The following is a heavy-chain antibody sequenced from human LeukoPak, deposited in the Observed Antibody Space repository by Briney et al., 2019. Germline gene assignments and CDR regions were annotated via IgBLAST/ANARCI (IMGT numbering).Heavy chain of an antibody. CDR2: ISASGAST. CDR3: AKRASDWYYFDY. Sequence: PGGSLRLSCAASGLTFSSCAMSWVRQAPGKGPEWVSVISASGASTYYADSVRGRFTISRDNSKNTLYLQMSSLRAEDMAVYYCAKRASDWYYFDYWGQGNLVTVSS. CDR1: GLTFSSCA. D-gene: IGHD3-9*01. V-gene: IGHV3-23*01. J-gene: IGHJ4*02.